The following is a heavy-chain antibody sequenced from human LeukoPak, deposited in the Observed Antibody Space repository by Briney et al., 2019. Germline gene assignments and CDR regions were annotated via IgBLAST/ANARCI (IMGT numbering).Heavy chain of an antibody. CDR2: INPNSGGT. Sequence: GASVKVSCKASGYTFTGYYMHWVRQAPRQGLEWMGWINPNSGGTNYAQKFQGRVTMTRDTSISTAYMELSRLRSDDTAVYYCARGIAVAGRGKDYFDYWGQGTLVTVSS. J-gene: IGHJ4*02. V-gene: IGHV1-2*02. CDR1: GYTFTGYY. D-gene: IGHD6-19*01. CDR3: ARGIAVAGRGKDYFDY.